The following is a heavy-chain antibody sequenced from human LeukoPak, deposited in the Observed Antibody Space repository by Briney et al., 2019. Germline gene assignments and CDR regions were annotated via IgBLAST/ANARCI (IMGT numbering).Heavy chain of an antibody. J-gene: IGHJ3*02. CDR1: GFTFSSYT. CDR2: ISTGSTYI. D-gene: IGHD2-21*02. CDR3: ARDTVVTATQGAFDI. Sequence: GGSLRLSCAASGFTFSSYTMNWVRQAPGKGLEWVSSISTGSTYIYYADSVKVRFTISRDNAKNSLYLQMSSLRAEDTAVYYCARDTVVTATQGAFDIWGQGTMVTVSS. V-gene: IGHV3-21*01.